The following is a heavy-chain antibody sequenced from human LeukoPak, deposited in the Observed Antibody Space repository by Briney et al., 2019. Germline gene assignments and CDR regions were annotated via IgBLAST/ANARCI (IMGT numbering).Heavy chain of an antibody. Sequence: SVKVSCTASGGTFSSYAISWVRQAPGQGLEWMGRISPIFSTANYAQKFQGRVTITTYESTSTAYMELSSLTSEDTAVYYCARETKRHNGVCHTWGQGTLVTVSS. D-gene: IGHD2-8*01. CDR1: GGTFSSYA. V-gene: IGHV1-69*05. CDR2: ISPIFSTA. J-gene: IGHJ5*02. CDR3: ARETKRHNGVCHT.